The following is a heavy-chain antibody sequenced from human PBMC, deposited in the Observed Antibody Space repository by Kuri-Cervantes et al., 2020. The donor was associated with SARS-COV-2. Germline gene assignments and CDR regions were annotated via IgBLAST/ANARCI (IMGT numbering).Heavy chain of an antibody. CDR3: ARGGMVRFLYY. D-gene: IGHD3-3*01. Sequence: SETLSLTCTVSGGSISSSSYYWGWIRQPPGKGLEWIGSIYYSGSTYYNPSLKSRVTISVDTSKNQFSLKLSSVTAADTAVYYCARGGMVRFLYYWGQGTLVTVSS. CDR1: GGSISSSSYY. V-gene: IGHV4-39*01. CDR2: IYYSGST. J-gene: IGHJ4*02.